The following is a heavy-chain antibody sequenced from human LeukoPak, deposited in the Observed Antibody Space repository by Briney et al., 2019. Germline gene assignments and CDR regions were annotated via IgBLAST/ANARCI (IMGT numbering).Heavy chain of an antibody. CDR2: IYYSGST. J-gene: IGHJ3*02. V-gene: IGHV4-31*03. D-gene: IGHD3-22*01. CDR3: ARDLRYYYDSSGYFAAFDI. CDR1: GGSISSGGYY. Sequence: KPSETLSLTCTVSGGSISSGGYYWSWIRQHPGKGLEWIGYIYYSGSTYYHPSLKSRVTISVDTSKNQFSLKLSSVTAADTAVYYCARDLRYYYDSSGYFAAFDIWGQGTMVTVSS.